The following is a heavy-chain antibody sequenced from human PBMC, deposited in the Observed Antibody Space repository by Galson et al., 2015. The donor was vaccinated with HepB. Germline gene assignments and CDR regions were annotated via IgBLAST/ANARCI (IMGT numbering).Heavy chain of an antibody. CDR3: AKDGTPTYYDFWSGYPYCDY. CDR1: GFTFSSYA. V-gene: IGHV3-23*01. J-gene: IGHJ4*02. CDR2: ISGSGGST. Sequence: SLRLSCAASGFTFSSYAMSWVRQAPGKGLEWVSAISGSGGSTYYADSVKGRFTISRDNSKNTLYLQMNSLRAEDTAVYYCAKDGTPTYYDFWSGYPYCDYWGQGTLVTVSS. D-gene: IGHD3-3*01.